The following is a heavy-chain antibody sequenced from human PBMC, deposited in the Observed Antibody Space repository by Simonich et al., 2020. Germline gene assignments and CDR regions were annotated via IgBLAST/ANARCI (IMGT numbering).Heavy chain of an antibody. J-gene: IGHJ2*01. CDR3: ARGGLGHWYFDL. D-gene: IGHD6-25*01. Sequence: QVQLVQSGAEVKKPGDSEKVSCKASGYTFTGYSMHWVRQAPGQGLEWMGGIHHNSGGTNYEQKFQGRVTMTSATSISTAYMELSRLRSDDTAVYYCARGGLGHWYFDLWGRGTLVTVSS. V-gene: IGHV1-2*02. CDR1: GYTFTGYS. CDR2: IHHNSGGT.